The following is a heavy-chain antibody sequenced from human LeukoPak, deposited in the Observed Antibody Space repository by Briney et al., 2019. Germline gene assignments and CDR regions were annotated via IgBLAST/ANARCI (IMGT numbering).Heavy chain of an antibody. D-gene: IGHD6-19*01. V-gene: IGHV4-4*09. CDR3: ARRSSSTGWSFDY. Sequence: PSETLSLTCTVSGGSISSYYWSWIRQPPGKGLEWIGYIYTSGSTNYNPSLKSRVTISVDTSKNQFSLKLSSVTAADTAVYYCARRSSSTGWSFDYWGQGTLVAVSS. J-gene: IGHJ4*02. CDR1: GGSISSYY. CDR2: IYTSGST.